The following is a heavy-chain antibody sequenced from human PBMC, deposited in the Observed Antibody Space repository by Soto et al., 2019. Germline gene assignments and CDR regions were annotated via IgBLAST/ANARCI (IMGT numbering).Heavy chain of an antibody. D-gene: IGHD3-10*01. CDR2: ISSSSSYI. V-gene: IGHV3-21*01. Sequence: GGSLRLSCAASGFTFSSYSMNWVRQAPGKGLEWVSSISSSSSYIYYADSVKGRFTISRDNAKNSLYLQMNSLRAEDTAVYYCARDKGGESEFDYYYYYMDVWGKGTTVTVSS. J-gene: IGHJ6*03. CDR3: ARDKGGESEFDYYYYYMDV. CDR1: GFTFSSYS.